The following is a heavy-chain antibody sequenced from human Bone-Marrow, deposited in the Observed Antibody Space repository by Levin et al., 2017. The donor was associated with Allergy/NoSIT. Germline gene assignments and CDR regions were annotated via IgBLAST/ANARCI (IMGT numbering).Heavy chain of an antibody. CDR2: ISSSSSYI. CDR1: GFTFSSYS. Sequence: GGSLRLSCAASGFTFSSYSMNWVRQAPGKGLEWVSFISSSSSYIYYADSVKGRFTISRDNAKNSLYLQMNSLSADDTAVYYCAREDTKVVGYYYYYGMDVWGQGTTVTVSS. V-gene: IGHV3-21*01. J-gene: IGHJ6*02. D-gene: IGHD3-22*01. CDR3: AREDTKVVGYYYYYGMDV.